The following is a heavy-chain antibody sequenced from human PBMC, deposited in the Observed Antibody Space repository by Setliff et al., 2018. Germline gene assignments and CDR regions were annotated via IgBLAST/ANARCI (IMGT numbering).Heavy chain of an antibody. Sequence: SETLSLTCAVYGGSFSGYYWSWIRQPPGKGLEWIGEITHSGSTNYNPSLKSRVTISVDTSKNQFSLKLSSVTAADTAVYYCARDWGSSGWYFDYWGQGTLVTVSS. CDR3: ARDWGSSGWYFDY. V-gene: IGHV4-34*01. CDR2: ITHSGST. J-gene: IGHJ4*02. CDR1: GGSFSGYY. D-gene: IGHD6-19*01.